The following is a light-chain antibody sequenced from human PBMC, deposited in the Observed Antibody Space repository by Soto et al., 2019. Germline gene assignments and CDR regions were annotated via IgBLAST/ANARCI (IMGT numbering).Light chain of an antibody. CDR1: QSVSTNN. CDR3: QQYGNSPLT. V-gene: IGKV3-20*01. Sequence: IVLPQSPGTLSSSPGARATLSCRASQSVSTNNLAWYQQRPGQAPRLLIYGASRRATGIPDRFSGSGSGTDFTLTISRLEPEDFALYYCQQYGNSPLTFGGGTKVDIK. J-gene: IGKJ4*01. CDR2: GAS.